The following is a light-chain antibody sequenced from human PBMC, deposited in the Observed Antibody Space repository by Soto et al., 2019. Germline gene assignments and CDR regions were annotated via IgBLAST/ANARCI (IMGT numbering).Light chain of an antibody. CDR1: SSDVGGYNY. Sequence: QSALTQPPSASGSPGQSVTISCTGTSSDVGGYNYVSWYQQHPGKARKLMIYEVSKRPSGVPDRFSGSKSGNTASLTVSGLQAEDEADYYCSSYAGSNNVVFGGGTKLTVL. J-gene: IGLJ2*01. CDR3: SSYAGSNNVV. CDR2: EVS. V-gene: IGLV2-8*01.